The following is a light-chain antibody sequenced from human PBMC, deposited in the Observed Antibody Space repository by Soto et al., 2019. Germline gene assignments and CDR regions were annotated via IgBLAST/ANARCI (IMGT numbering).Light chain of an antibody. J-gene: IGKJ1*01. CDR2: GAS. Sequence: ELVMTQSPATPSVSPGETATLSCRASQSVSSNLAWYQQKPGQAPRLLIYGASTRATGIPARFSGSGSGTEFTLTISSLQSADFAIYFCQQYNNWPPDRTFGQGAKVEIK. CDR1: QSVSSN. CDR3: QQYNNWPPDRT. V-gene: IGKV3-15*01.